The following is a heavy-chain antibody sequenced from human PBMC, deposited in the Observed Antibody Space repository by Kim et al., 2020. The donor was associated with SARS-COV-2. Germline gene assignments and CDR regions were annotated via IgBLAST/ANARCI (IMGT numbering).Heavy chain of an antibody. CDR3: GAYLPAPMD. J-gene: IGHJ6*01. Sequence: GGSLRLSCAASRFAFSSYAMNWVRQVPGKGLEWVSAIGTSGSDTYYADSVKGRFFISRDNSKSTLFLQMNRLRAEDTAVYVCGAYLPAPMD. V-gene: IGHV3-23*05. D-gene: IGHD2-2*01. CDR1: RFAFSSYA. CDR2: IGTSGSDT.